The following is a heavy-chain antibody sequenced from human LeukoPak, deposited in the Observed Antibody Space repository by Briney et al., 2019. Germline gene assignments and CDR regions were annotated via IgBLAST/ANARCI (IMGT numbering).Heavy chain of an antibody. J-gene: IGHJ6*02. V-gene: IGHV3-9*01. CDR1: GFTFDDYA. CDR3: AKVQWSQYGMDV. Sequence: PGRSLRLSCAASGFTFDDYAMHWVRQAPGKGLAGVSGISWNSGSIGYADSVKGRFTISRDNAKNSLYLQMNSLRAEDTALYYCAKVQWSQYGMDVWGQGTTVTVSS. D-gene: IGHD2-15*01. CDR2: ISWNSGSI.